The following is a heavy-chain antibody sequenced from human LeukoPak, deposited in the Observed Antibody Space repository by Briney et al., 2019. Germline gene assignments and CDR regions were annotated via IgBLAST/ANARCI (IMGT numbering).Heavy chain of an antibody. CDR2: IYSSGST. CDR3: ARDSAPGDFDY. Sequence: SETLSLTCTVSGGSISSYYWSWIRQPAGKGLEWIGRIYSSGSTNYNPSLKSRVTMSVDTSKNQISLKLTSVIAADTAVYYCARDSAPGDFDYWGQGTLVTVSS. J-gene: IGHJ4*02. D-gene: IGHD7-27*01. CDR1: GGSISSYY. V-gene: IGHV4-4*07.